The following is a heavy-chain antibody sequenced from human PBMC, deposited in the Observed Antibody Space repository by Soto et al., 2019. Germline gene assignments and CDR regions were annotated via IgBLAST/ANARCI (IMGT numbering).Heavy chain of an antibody. V-gene: IGHV3-23*01. CDR1: GFTFSNYA. J-gene: IGHJ4*02. D-gene: IGHD2-2*01. Sequence: EVQLLESGGGLVQPGGSLSLSCAASGFTFSNYAMGWVRQAPGKGLEWVSAISGSGDNTYYADSVKGRFTISRDNSKNYLQLHMNSLRGKDTAVYYWARASGATAMFYDSWGQGTLVTVSS. CDR3: ARASGATAMFYDS. CDR2: ISGSGDNT.